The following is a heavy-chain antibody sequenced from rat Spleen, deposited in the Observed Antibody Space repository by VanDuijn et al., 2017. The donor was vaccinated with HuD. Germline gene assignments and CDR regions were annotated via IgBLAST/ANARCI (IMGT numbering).Heavy chain of an antibody. CDR1: GFTFSSFA. Sequence: EVQLVESGGGLVQPGRSMKLSCAASGFTFSSFAMAWVRQAPTKGLEWVASISYDGGNTYYRDSVKGQFTISRDNAKSSLYLQMDSLRSEDTSTYYCTSRWDGFVYWGQGTLVTVSS. V-gene: IGHV5-20*01. D-gene: IGHD5-1*01. CDR3: TSRWDGFVY. J-gene: IGHJ3*01. CDR2: ISYDGGNT.